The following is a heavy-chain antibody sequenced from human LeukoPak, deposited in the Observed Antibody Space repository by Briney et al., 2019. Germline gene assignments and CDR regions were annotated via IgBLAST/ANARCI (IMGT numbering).Heavy chain of an antibody. V-gene: IGHV3-48*03. CDR3: AELGITMIGGV. CDR2: ISRSGSTI. CDR1: GFTFSSYE. D-gene: IGHD3-10*02. Sequence: GGSLRLSCAASGFTFSSYEMNWVRQAPGKGLEWVSYISRSGSTIYYADSVKGRFTTSRDNAKNSLYLQMNSLSAEDTAVYYCAELGITMIGGVWGKGPTVTISS. J-gene: IGHJ6*04.